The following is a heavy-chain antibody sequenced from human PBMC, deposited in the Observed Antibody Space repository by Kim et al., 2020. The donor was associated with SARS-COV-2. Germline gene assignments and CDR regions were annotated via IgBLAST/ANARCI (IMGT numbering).Heavy chain of an antibody. V-gene: IGHV3-9*01. CDR3: AAAGTTDAFDI. D-gene: IGHD6-13*01. Sequence: GYADTVKGRFTISRDKARNSLYLQMNSLRAEYTALYYCAAAGTTDAFDIWGQGTMVTVSS. J-gene: IGHJ3*02.